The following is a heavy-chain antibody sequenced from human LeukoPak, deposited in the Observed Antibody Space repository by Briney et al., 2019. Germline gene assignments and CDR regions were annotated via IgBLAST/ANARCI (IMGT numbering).Heavy chain of an antibody. Sequence: GGSLRLSCAASVFTFSSYLMHWVRQAPGNGLVWVSRISSDGSGTSYADSVKGRFTISRDNAKNTLYLQMNSLRAEDTAVYYCLVGLDYWGQGTLVTVSS. CDR1: VFTFSSYL. D-gene: IGHD3-9*01. V-gene: IGHV3-74*01. J-gene: IGHJ4*02. CDR2: ISSDGSGT. CDR3: LVGLDY.